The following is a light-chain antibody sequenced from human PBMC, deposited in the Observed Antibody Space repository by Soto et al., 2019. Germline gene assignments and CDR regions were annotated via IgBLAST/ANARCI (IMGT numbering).Light chain of an antibody. Sequence: IVLTQSPATLSLSPGERATLSCRARQSVSSDLAWYQQKPGQAPRLLIYDASNRATGIPARFSGSGSGTDFTLTISSLEPEDSAVYYCQQRSVWPITFGQGTRLEIK. V-gene: IGKV3-11*01. CDR3: QQRSVWPIT. CDR1: QSVSSD. J-gene: IGKJ5*01. CDR2: DAS.